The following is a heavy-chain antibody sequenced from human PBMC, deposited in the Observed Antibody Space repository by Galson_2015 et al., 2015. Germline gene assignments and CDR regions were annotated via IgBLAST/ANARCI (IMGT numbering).Heavy chain of an antibody. CDR3: ARGGRTYGAGGTTPDY. Sequence: SETLSLTCAVYGGSFSGYYWSWIRQPPGKGLEWIGEINHSGSTNYNPSLKSRVTISVDTSKNQFSLKLSSVTAADTAVYYCARGGRTYGAGGTTPDYWGQGTLVTVSS. V-gene: IGHV4-34*01. CDR2: INHSGST. CDR1: GGSFSGYY. D-gene: IGHD1-7*01. J-gene: IGHJ4*02.